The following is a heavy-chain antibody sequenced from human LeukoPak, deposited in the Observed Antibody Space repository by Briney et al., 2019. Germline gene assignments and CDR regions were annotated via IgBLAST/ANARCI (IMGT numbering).Heavy chain of an antibody. CDR1: GYTFTGYY. J-gene: IGHJ3*02. CDR2: ISPSGSST. V-gene: IGHV1-46*01. D-gene: IGHD6-13*01. Sequence: GASVKVSCKASGYTFTGYYMHWVRQAPGQGREWMGMISPSGSSTSHAQKFQGRVTMTRDTSTATVSMEVSSLRSDDTAVYYCARGDSRSPRNAFDIWGQGTMVTVSS. CDR3: ARGDSRSPRNAFDI.